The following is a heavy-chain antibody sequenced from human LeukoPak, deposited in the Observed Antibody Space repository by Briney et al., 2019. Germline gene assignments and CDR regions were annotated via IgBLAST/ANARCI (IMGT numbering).Heavy chain of an antibody. V-gene: IGHV3-11*04. CDR3: ARASSTVTTLFDY. Sequence: PGGSLRLSCAASGFTFSDYYMRWIRQAPGKGLEWVSYISSSGSTIYYADSVKGRFTISRDNAKNSLYLQMNSLRAEDTAVYYCARASSTVTTLFDYWGQGTLVTVSS. CDR2: ISSSGSTI. J-gene: IGHJ4*02. D-gene: IGHD4-17*01. CDR1: GFTFSDYY.